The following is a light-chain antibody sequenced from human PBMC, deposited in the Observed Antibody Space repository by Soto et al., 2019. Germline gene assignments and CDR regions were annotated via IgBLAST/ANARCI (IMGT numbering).Light chain of an antibody. J-gene: IGLJ1*01. CDR2: EVS. V-gene: IGLV2-14*01. Sequence: QSALTQRRSVSGSPGQSVTFSCTGTSGDVGAYNYVSWYQQHPGKAPKLMIYEVSNRPSGVSNRFSGSKSGNTASLTISGLQADDEADYYCSSYTINSTPYVFGTGTKLTVL. CDR3: SSYTINSTPYV. CDR1: SGDVGAYNY.